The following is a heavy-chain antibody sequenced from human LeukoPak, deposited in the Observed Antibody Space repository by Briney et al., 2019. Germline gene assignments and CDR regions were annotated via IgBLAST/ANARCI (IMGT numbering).Heavy chain of an antibody. Sequence: GGSLRLSCVASGFTFSSYNMNWVRQAPGKGLEWVSSISSSSRYIYYTDSMKGRFTISRDNAKNSLYLQMNSLRAEDTAVYYCAREYYYDFWSGYSGLNYYYYMDVWGKGTTVTVSS. V-gene: IGHV3-21*01. CDR1: GFTFSSYN. D-gene: IGHD3-3*01. CDR2: ISSSSRYI. J-gene: IGHJ6*03. CDR3: AREYYYDFWSGYSGLNYYYYMDV.